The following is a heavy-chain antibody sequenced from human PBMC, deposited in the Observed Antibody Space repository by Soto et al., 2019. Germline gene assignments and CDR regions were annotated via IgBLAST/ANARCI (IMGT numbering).Heavy chain of an antibody. CDR1: VFTFTSYE. V-gene: IGHV3-48*03. Sequence: EVQLVESGGGLVQPGRSLRRSCAASVFTFTSYEFNWVRQAPGKGLEWISYIGTSGTNIYYADSVKGRFTVSRDNAKNALYLKMNSLRAEDTAIYYCAREELNCGGDCFAFWGQGALVTVSS. J-gene: IGHJ4*02. CDR3: AREELNCGGDCFAF. D-gene: IGHD2-21*01. CDR2: IGTSGTNI.